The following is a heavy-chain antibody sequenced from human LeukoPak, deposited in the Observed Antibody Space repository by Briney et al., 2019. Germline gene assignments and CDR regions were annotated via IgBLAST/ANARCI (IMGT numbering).Heavy chain of an antibody. J-gene: IGHJ6*02. CDR1: GGFISNNY. D-gene: IGHD3-10*01. CDR2: FYYGGNT. CDR3: ARDRPYASDNQILGYYGMDV. Sequence: SETLSLTCSVSGGFISNNYWSWIRQPPGKGREWIGYFYYGGNTKYNPSLKSRVTISADMSKNQFSLKLRSVTAADSAVYYCARDRPYASDNQILGYYGMDVWGQGTTVTVSS. V-gene: IGHV4-59*12.